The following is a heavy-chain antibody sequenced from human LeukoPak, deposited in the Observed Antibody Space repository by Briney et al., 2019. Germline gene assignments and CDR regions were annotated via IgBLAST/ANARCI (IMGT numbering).Heavy chain of an antibody. J-gene: IGHJ4*02. CDR2: VYYSGST. V-gene: IGHV4-39*01. CDR3: AGHRSTLIRGVRERTYFDY. CDR1: GDSITTTTHY. D-gene: IGHD3-10*01. Sequence: SETLSLTCIVSGDSITTTTHYWGWIRQPPGRGLEWIGSVYYSGSTYYSPSLKSRVTISVDTSKSHFSLKLSSVTAADTAVYYCAGHRSTLIRGVRERTYFDYWGQGTLVTVSS.